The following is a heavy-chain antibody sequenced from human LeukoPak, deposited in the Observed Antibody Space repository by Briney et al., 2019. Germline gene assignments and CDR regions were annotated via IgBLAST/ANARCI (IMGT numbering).Heavy chain of an antibody. D-gene: IGHD3-3*01. J-gene: IGHJ5*02. CDR1: GGSFSSYN. CDR2: IYYSGSN. V-gene: IGHV4-59*08. Sequence: WETLTLTCTVSGGSFSSYNWSWIRQPPGKGLEWIGYIYYSGSNNFNPSFKRRVTISVETSKKQSLLKLSSVTAADTAVYYCARHRTNYDFWSGYLSAPNWFDPWGQGTRVTVSS. CDR3: ARHRTNYDFWSGYLSAPNWFDP.